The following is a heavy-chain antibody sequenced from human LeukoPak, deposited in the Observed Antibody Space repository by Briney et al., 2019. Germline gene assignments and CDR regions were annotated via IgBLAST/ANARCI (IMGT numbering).Heavy chain of an antibody. CDR1: GINFRTFG. CDR3: AREGGRAAAGRFDY. CDR2: IQNDGSDK. D-gene: IGHD6-13*01. Sequence: GGSLRLSCAASGINFRTFGMHWVRQAPGKGLEWVTFIQNDGSDKYYAASVKGRFTISRDNSKNTVYLHMNSLRADDTALYYCAREGGRAAAGRFDYWGQGTLVTVSS. J-gene: IGHJ4*02. V-gene: IGHV3-30*02.